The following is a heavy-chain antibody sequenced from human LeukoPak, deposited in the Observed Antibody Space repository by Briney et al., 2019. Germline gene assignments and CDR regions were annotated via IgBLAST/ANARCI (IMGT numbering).Heavy chain of an antibody. CDR1: GGTFSSYA. Sequence: GSSVTVSCKASGGTFSSYAISWVRQAPGQGLEWMGRIIPILGIANYAQKFQGRVTITADKSTSTAYMELSSLRSEDTAVYYCARDLRVAAALGYWGQGTLVTVSS. CDR3: ARDLRVAAALGY. CDR2: IIPILGIA. D-gene: IGHD2-2*01. J-gene: IGHJ4*02. V-gene: IGHV1-69*04.